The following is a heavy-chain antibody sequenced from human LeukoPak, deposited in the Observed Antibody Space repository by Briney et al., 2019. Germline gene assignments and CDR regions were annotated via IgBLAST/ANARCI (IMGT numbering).Heavy chain of an antibody. J-gene: IGHJ4*02. CDR3: ARESITLVRGNTGFDY. D-gene: IGHD3-10*01. CDR2: IKQDGSEK. Sequence: GGSLRLSCAASGITISRSWMHWVRQAPGKGLEWVAKIKQDGSEKYYVDSVKGRFTISRDNAKNSLYLQMNSLRAEDTAVYYCARESITLVRGNTGFDYWGQGTLVTVSS. CDR1: GITISRSW. V-gene: IGHV3-7*05.